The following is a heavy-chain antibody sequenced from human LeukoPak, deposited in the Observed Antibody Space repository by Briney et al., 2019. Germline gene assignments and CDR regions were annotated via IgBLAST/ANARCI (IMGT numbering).Heavy chain of an antibody. D-gene: IGHD6-19*01. V-gene: IGHV3-23*01. CDR2: ISGSGGST. J-gene: IGHJ4*02. Sequence: GGSLRLSCAASGFTFSSYAMSWVRQAPGKGLEWVSAISGSGGSTYYADSVKGRFTISRDNSKNTLYLQMNSLRAEDTAVYYCAKPVTWLVQHYYFDSWGQGTLVTVSS. CDR3: AKPVTWLVQHYYFDS. CDR1: GFTFSSYA.